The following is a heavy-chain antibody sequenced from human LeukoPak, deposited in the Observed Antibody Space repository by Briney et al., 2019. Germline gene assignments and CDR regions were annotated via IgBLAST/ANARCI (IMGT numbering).Heavy chain of an antibody. CDR3: ARPSVRGDY. Sequence: ASVKVSCKASGYTFTSYGISWVRQAPGQGPEWMGWINPNSGGTNYAQKFQGRVTMTRDTSISTAYMELSRLRSDDTAVYYCARPSVRGDYWGQGTLVTVSP. CDR2: INPNSGGT. D-gene: IGHD3-10*01. CDR1: GYTFTSYG. J-gene: IGHJ4*02. V-gene: IGHV1-2*02.